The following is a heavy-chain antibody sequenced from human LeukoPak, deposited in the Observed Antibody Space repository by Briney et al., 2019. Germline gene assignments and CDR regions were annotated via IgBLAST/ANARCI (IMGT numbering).Heavy chain of an antibody. CDR1: GYTFTGYY. CDR2: INPNSGGT. V-gene: IGHV1-2*02. J-gene: IGHJ4*02. CDR3: ARDKARPSSTPVGW. D-gene: IGHD2-2*01. Sequence: ASVRVSCKASGYTFTGYYMHWVRQAPGQGLEWMGWINPNSGGTNYAQKFQGRATMTRDTSISTAYMELSRLRSDDTAVYYCARDKARPSSTPVGWWGQGTLVTVSS.